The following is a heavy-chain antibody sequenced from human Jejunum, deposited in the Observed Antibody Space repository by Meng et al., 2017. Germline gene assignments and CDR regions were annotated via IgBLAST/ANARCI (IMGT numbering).Heavy chain of an antibody. CDR1: GGTFSTYT. D-gene: IGHD5-18*01. J-gene: IGHJ4*02. CDR2: VVPVLGLA. CDR3: ARDGDTYVGGYYFDY. Sequence: QVQLAHSGAEVKKPGPSVKVSCKSSGGTFSTYTINWVRQAPGQGLEWMGKVVPVLGLADYAQKFQGRVTITADRSTSTAYMELSSLRSEDTAMYYCARDGDTYVGGYYFDYWGQGTLVTVSS. V-gene: IGHV1-69*04.